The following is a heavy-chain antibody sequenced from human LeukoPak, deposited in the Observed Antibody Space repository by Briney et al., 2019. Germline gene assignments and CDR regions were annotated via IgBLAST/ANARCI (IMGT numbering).Heavy chain of an antibody. D-gene: IGHD1-26*01. V-gene: IGHV3-30*14. CDR1: GFTFSSYA. Sequence: PGRSLRLSCAASGFTFSSYAMHWVRQAPGKGLEWVAVISYDGSNKYYADSVKGRFTISRDNSKNTLYLQMNSLRAEDTAVYYCARDPVGAPIDYWGQGTLVTVSS. J-gene: IGHJ4*02. CDR2: ISYDGSNK. CDR3: ARDPVGAPIDY.